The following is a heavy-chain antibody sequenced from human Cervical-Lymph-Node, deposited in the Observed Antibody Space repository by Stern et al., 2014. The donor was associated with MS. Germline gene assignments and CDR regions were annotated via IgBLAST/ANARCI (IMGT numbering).Heavy chain of an antibody. J-gene: IGHJ3*02. V-gene: IGHV4-31*03. CDR2: ISYSGNT. Sequence: QLQLQESGPGLVKPSQTLSLTCTVSGGSISSDDNYWNWIRQPPGKALEWIGYISYSGNTYNTPSLKSGVTISADTSKNQFSLKLSSVTAADTAVYYCARDGPQVGAGSFDIWGRGTMVTVSS. CDR1: GGSISSDDNY. D-gene: IGHD1-26*01. CDR3: ARDGPQVGAGSFDI.